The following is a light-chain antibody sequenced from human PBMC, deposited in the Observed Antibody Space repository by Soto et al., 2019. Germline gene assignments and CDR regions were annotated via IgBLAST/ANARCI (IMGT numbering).Light chain of an antibody. Sequence: DVMMAQSPLSLPVTPGEPSSISCRSSQSLLHSDSYNYVDWYLQKPGQSPQVLIYLGSNRASGVPDRFSGSGSGTDFTLKLSRVEAEDVGIYYCLQVLKIPLTFGGGTKVDIK. CDR3: LQVLKIPLT. CDR1: QSLLHSDSYNY. J-gene: IGKJ4*01. CDR2: LGS. V-gene: IGKV2-28*01.